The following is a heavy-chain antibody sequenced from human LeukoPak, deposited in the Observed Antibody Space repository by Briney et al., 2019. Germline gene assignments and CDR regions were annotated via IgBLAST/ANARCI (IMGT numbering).Heavy chain of an antibody. Sequence: MAGGSLRLSCAASGFTFSSYSMNWVRQAPGKGLEWVSSISSSSSYIYYADSVKGRFTISRDNAKNSLYLLMNSLRAEDTAVYYCASPLTPYYYDSQYDYWGQGTLVTVSS. V-gene: IGHV3-21*01. D-gene: IGHD3-22*01. CDR2: ISSSSSYI. CDR3: ASPLTPYYYDSQYDY. CDR1: GFTFSSYS. J-gene: IGHJ4*02.